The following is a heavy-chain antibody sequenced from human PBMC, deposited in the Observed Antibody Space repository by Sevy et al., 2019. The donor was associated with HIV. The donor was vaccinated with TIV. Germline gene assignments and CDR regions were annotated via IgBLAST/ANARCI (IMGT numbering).Heavy chain of an antibody. CDR3: AKDLNPIVVVVAANPYYYGMDV. D-gene: IGHD2-15*01. CDR1: GFTFSSYG. CDR2: ISYDGSNK. J-gene: IGHJ6*02. Sequence: GGSLRLSCAASGFTFSSYGMHWVRQAPGKGLEWVAVISYDGSNKYYADSVKGRFTISRDNSKNTLYLQMNSLRAEDTAVYYCAKDLNPIVVVVAANPYYYGMDVWGQGTTVTVSS. V-gene: IGHV3-30*18.